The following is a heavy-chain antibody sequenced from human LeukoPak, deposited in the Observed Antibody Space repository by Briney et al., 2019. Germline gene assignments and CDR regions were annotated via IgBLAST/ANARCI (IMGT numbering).Heavy chain of an antibody. CDR3: ARATEYSSGWYDYYYGMDV. D-gene: IGHD6-19*01. CDR2: ISYDGSNK. CDR1: GFTFSSYA. J-gene: IGHJ6*02. V-gene: IGHV3-30*04. Sequence: GGSLRLSCAASGFTFSSYAMHWVRQAPGKGLEWVAVISYDGSNKYYADSVKGRSTISRDNSKNTLYLQMNSLKAEDTAVYYCARATEYSSGWYDYYYGMDVWGQGTTVTVSS.